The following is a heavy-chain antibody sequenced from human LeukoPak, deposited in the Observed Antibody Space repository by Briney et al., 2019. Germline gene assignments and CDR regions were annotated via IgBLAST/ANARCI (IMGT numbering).Heavy chain of an antibody. J-gene: IGHJ4*02. CDR3: AKEGRYCSGGSCYSGGFFGY. V-gene: IGHV3-74*01. CDR2: INTHGSST. CDR1: GFAFSNYW. D-gene: IGHD2-15*01. Sequence: QTGGSLRLSCAASGFAFSNYWLHWVRQAPGKGLEWVARINTHGSSTNYADSVKGRFTISRDNSKNTLYLQMNSLRAEDTAVYYCAKEGRYCSGGSCYSGGFFGYWGQGTLVTVSS.